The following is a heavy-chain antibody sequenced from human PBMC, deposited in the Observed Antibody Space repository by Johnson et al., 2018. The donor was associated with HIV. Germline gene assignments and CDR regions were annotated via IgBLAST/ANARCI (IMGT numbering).Heavy chain of an antibody. CDR1: GFTFSDYY. D-gene: IGHD3-22*01. CDR2: ISSSGRST. J-gene: IGHJ3*01. Sequence: QEQVVESGGGVVQPGGSLRLSCAASGFTFSDYYMSWIRQAPGKGLEWVSHISSSGRSTYYADSVKGRFTISRDNSKNTLYLQINSLRAEDTAVYYCAGVDRGAFDLWGHGTLVTVSS. CDR3: AGVDRGAFDL. V-gene: IGHV3-11*01.